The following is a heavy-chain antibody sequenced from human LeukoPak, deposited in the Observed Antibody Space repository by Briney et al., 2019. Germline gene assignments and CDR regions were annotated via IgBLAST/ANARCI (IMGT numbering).Heavy chain of an antibody. CDR3: ARGVQLWQWPFDY. CDR2: IYHSGST. V-gene: IGHV4-4*02. Sequence: SETLSLTCAVSGGSISSSNWWSWARQPPGKGLEWIGEIYHSGSTNYNPSLKSRVTISVDKSKNQFSLKLSSVTAADTAVYYCARGVQLWQWPFDYWGQGTLVTVSS. D-gene: IGHD5-18*01. CDR1: GGSISSSNW. J-gene: IGHJ4*02.